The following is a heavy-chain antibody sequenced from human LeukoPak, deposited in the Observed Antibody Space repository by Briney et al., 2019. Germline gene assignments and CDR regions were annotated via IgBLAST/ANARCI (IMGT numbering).Heavy chain of an antibody. CDR2: MNPNSGNT. CDR3: ARVVGDFWSGDDAFDI. Sequence: ASVKVSCKASGYTFTSYDINWVRQATGQGLEWMGWMNPNSGNTGYAQKFQGRVTITRNTSISTAYMELSSLRSEDTAVYYCARVVGDFWSGDDAFDIWGQGTMVTVSS. J-gene: IGHJ3*02. V-gene: IGHV1-8*03. D-gene: IGHD3-3*01. CDR1: GYTFTSYD.